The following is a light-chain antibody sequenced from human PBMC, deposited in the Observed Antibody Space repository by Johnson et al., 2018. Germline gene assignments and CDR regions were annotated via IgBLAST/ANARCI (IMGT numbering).Light chain of an antibody. V-gene: IGLV1-51*02. CDR3: GTWDSSLSAGNV. Sequence: QSVLTQPPSVSAPPGQKVTISCSGSSSNIGNNYVSWYQQLPGTAPKLLIYENNKRPSGIPDRFSGSKSGTSATLAITGLQTGDEADYYCGTWDSSLSAGNVFGTGTKVTVL. CDR1: SSNIGNNY. J-gene: IGLJ1*01. CDR2: ENN.